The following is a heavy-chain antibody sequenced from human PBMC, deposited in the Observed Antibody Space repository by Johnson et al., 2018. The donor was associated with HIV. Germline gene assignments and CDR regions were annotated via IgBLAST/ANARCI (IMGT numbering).Heavy chain of an antibody. V-gene: IGHV3-48*01. Sequence: VQLVESGGGVVQPGGSLRLSCSASGITVSSNYMSWVRQAPGKGLEWVSYISSSGSPIYYADSVKGRFTISRDNSKSTLYLQMNSPRAEDTAVYYCMLRTHAEKAFDIWGQGTMVTVSS. CDR3: MLRTHAEKAFDI. J-gene: IGHJ3*02. CDR2: ISSSGSPI. D-gene: IGHD2-8*01. CDR1: GITVSSNY.